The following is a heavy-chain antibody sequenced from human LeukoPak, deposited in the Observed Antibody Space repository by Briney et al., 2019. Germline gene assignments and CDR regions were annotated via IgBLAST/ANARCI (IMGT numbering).Heavy chain of an antibody. CDR2: IYYSGST. CDR1: GGSISSYY. J-gene: IGHJ4*02. V-gene: IGHV4-59*01. CDR3: ARGTVDTIFY. Sequence: PSETLSLTCTVSGGSISSYYWSWSRQPPGRGLEWIGYIYYSGSTNYNPSLKSRVTISVDTSKNQFSLKLSSVTAADTAVYYCARGTVDTIFYWGQGTLVTVSS. D-gene: IGHD3-9*01.